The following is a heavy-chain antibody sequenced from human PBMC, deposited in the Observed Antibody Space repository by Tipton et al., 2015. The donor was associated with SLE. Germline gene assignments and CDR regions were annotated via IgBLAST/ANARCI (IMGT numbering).Heavy chain of an antibody. V-gene: IGHV3-23*01. Sequence: SLRLSCAASGFTFSSYGMHWVRQAPGKGLEWVSAISGSGGSTYYADSVKGRFTISRDNSKNTLYLQMNSLRAEDTAVYYCASGGSGSYYYYYGMDVWGQGTTVTVSS. CDR1: GFTFSSYG. CDR2: ISGSGGST. CDR3: ASGGSGSYYYYYGMDV. J-gene: IGHJ6*02. D-gene: IGHD1-26*01.